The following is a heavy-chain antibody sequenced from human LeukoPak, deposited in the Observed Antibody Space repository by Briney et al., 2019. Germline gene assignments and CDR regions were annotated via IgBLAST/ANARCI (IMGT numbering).Heavy chain of an antibody. D-gene: IGHD3-3*01. V-gene: IGHV3-23*01. CDR3: AKGPYNDFWSGYPGYWFDP. CDR1: GFTFSDYA. Sequence: GGSLRLSCAASGFTFSDYAMNWVRQAPGEGLEWVSGMSGSGEHTYYVDSVKGRFTISRDKSKRTLSLQMNSLRAEDTAVYYCAKGPYNDFWSGYPGYWFDPWGQGTLVTVSS. CDR2: MSGSGEHT. J-gene: IGHJ5*02.